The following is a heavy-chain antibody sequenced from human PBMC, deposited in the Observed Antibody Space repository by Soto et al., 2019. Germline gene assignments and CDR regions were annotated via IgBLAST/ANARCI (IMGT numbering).Heavy chain of an antibody. Sequence: ASVKVSCKASGYTFTSYDINWVRQATGQGLEWMGWMNPNSGNTGYAQKFQGRVTMTRNTSISTAYMELSSLRAEDTAVYYCAKRPVLAAISRLFHFDFWGQGALVTVSS. CDR3: AKRPVLAAISRLFHFDF. D-gene: IGHD2-15*01. CDR2: MNPNSGNT. V-gene: IGHV1-8*01. J-gene: IGHJ4*02. CDR1: GYTFTSYD.